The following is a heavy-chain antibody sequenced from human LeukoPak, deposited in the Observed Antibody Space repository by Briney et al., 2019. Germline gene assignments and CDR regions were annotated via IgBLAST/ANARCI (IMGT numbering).Heavy chain of an antibody. CDR3: AKGAGQWLVGGKEYYFDY. CDR2: ISGSGGST. V-gene: IGHV3-23*01. CDR1: GFTFSSYP. D-gene: IGHD6-19*01. J-gene: IGHJ4*02. Sequence: PGGSLRLSCATSGFTFSSYPMSWVRQAPGRGLEWVSAISGSGGSTYYADSVKGRFTISRDNSKNTLYLQMNSLRAEDTAVYYCAKGAGQWLVGGKEYYFDYWGQGTLVTVSS.